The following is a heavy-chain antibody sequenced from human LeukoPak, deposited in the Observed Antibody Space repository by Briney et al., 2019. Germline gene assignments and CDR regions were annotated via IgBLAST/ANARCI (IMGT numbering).Heavy chain of an antibody. V-gene: IGHV1-3*04. J-gene: IGHJ5*02. CDR3: ARGAAEGLDR. CDR2: INTGDGNT. D-gene: IGHD6-13*01. CDR1: GYAFTSYA. Sequence: ASVKVSCKASGYAFTSYAMHWVRQAPGQRPEWMGWINTGDGNTKYSQKFQGRVTISRDTSANTAYMEVSSLRSEDTAVYYCARGAAEGLDRWGQGTLVTVSS.